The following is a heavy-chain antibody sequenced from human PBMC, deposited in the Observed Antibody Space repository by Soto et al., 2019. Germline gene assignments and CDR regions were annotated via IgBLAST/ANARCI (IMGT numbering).Heavy chain of an antibody. V-gene: IGHV1-69*13. Sequence: GASGKVSCKASGGTFSSYAISWVRQAPGQGLEWMGGIIPIFGTANYAQKFQGRVTITADESTSTAYMELSSLRSEDTAVYYCARGSLIAAAGTAFDYWGQGTLVTVSS. CDR2: IIPIFGTA. CDR1: GGTFSSYA. D-gene: IGHD6-13*01. J-gene: IGHJ4*02. CDR3: ARGSLIAAAGTAFDY.